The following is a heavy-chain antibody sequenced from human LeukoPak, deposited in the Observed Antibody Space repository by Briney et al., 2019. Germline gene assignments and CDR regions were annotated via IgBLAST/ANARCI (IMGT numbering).Heavy chain of an antibody. Sequence: SETLSLTCTVSGGSISSDYWSWIRQPPGKGLEWIGYISYSGSNSYNPSLKSRVTMSVDTSKNQFSLKLSSVTAADTAVYYCACLTTADAFDIWGQGTMVTVSS. CDR1: GGSISSDY. CDR3: ACLTTADAFDI. D-gene: IGHD3-22*01. V-gene: IGHV4-59*12. J-gene: IGHJ3*02. CDR2: ISYSGSN.